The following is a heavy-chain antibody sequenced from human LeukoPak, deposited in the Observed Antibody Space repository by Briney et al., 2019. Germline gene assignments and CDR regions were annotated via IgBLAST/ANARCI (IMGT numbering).Heavy chain of an antibody. CDR3: ARHMGLGYSYGYPYFDY. CDR2: IYYSGSI. Sequence: SETLSLTCTVSGGSISSYYWSWLRQPPGKGLEWIGYIYYSGSINYNPSLKSRVTISVDTSKNQFSLKLSSVTAADTAVYYCARHMGLGYSYGYPYFDYWGQGTLVTVSS. J-gene: IGHJ4*02. CDR1: GGSISSYY. D-gene: IGHD5-18*01. V-gene: IGHV4-59*08.